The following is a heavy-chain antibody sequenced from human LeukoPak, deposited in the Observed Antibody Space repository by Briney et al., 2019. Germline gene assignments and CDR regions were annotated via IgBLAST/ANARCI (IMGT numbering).Heavy chain of an antibody. Sequence: PSGTLSLTCGVSGGSIDITNYWSWVRRAPGKGLEWIGEISHDGTTNHNPSLRSRVAMSLDRANNQFSLSLTSVTAADTAVYYCTREDRPFCPFAYWGQGVLVTVSS. CDR1: GGSIDITNY. CDR3: TREDRPFCPFAY. V-gene: IGHV4-4*02. D-gene: IGHD3-22*01. J-gene: IGHJ4*02. CDR2: ISHDGTT.